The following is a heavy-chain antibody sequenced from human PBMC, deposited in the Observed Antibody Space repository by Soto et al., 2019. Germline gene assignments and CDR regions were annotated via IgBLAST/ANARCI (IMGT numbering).Heavy chain of an antibody. Sequence: SETLSLTCAVYGGSFSGYYWSWFRQPPGKGREWIGEINHSGSTNYNPSLKSRVTISVDTSKNQFSLKLSSVTAADTAVYYCARLVRGYCSSTSCYSLFYYYYGMDVWGQGTTVTVSS. CDR1: GGSFSGYY. CDR3: ARLVRGYCSSTSCYSLFYYYYGMDV. V-gene: IGHV4-34*01. CDR2: INHSGST. J-gene: IGHJ6*02. D-gene: IGHD2-2*01.